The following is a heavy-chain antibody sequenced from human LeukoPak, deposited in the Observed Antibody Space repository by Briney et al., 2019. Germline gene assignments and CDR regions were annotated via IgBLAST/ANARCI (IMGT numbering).Heavy chain of an antibody. CDR3: AKGGKVRGSTGMDV. V-gene: IGHV1-18*04. Sequence: ASVKVSCKASGYTFTSYGINWVRQAPGQGLEWMGWISTYNGNTNYAQKLQDRVTMTTDTSTSTAYMELRSLRSDDTAVYYCAKGGKVRGSTGMDVWGQGTTVTVSS. J-gene: IGHJ6*02. CDR2: ISTYNGNT. CDR1: GYTFTSYG. D-gene: IGHD3-10*01.